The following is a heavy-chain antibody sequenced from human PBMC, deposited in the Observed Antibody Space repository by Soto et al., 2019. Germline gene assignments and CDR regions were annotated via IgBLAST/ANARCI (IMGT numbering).Heavy chain of an antibody. Sequence: QVQLQQWGAGLLEPSETLSLTCAVYGGSFSGYYWSGIRQPPGKGLEWIGEINHSGNTNYNPSLKSRVTISVDKSKNQFSLKLSSVTAADTAVYYCASQGLPYFDWSPTPLYYMDVWGKGTTVTVSS. V-gene: IGHV4-34*01. J-gene: IGHJ6*03. D-gene: IGHD3-9*01. CDR3: ASQGLPYFDWSPTPLYYMDV. CDR1: GGSFSGYY. CDR2: INHSGNT.